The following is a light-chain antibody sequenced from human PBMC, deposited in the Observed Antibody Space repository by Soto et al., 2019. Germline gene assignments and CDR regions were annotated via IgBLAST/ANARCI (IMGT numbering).Light chain of an antibody. Sequence: EIVLTQSPGTLSLSPGERATLSCRASQSVSNNYLAWYQQKPGQAPRLLIYGASSRATGIPDRFSGSGSGTDFTLTISRLEPEDFAVYYCQQYGSSPPTWTFGQGTKVDI. V-gene: IGKV3-20*01. J-gene: IGKJ1*01. CDR3: QQYGSSPPTWT. CDR1: QSVSNNY. CDR2: GAS.